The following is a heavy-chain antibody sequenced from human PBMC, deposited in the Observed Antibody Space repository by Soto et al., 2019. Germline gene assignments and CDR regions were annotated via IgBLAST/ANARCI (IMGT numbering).Heavy chain of an antibody. J-gene: IGHJ6*02. D-gene: IGHD4-17*01. V-gene: IGHV3-30*18. CDR1: GFTFSSYG. Sequence: GGSLRLSCAASGFTFSSYGMHWVRQAPGKGLEWVAVISYDGSNKYYADSVKGRFTISRDNSKNTLYLQMNSLRAEDTAVYYCAKGQVDYGDFDYYGMDVWGQGTTVTVSS. CDR2: ISYDGSNK. CDR3: AKGQVDYGDFDYYGMDV.